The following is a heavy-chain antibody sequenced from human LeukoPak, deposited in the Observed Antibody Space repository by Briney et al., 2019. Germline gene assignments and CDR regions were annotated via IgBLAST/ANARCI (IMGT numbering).Heavy chain of an antibody. J-gene: IGHJ4*02. CDR2: INPSGGST. CDR1: GYTFTSYD. V-gene: IGHV1-46*01. CDR3: ARVDTAMDLDYFDY. Sequence: ASVKVSCKASGYTFTSYDINWVRQATGQGLELIGIINPSGGSTSYAQKFQGRVTMTRDTSTSTVYMELSSLRSEDTAVYYCARVDTAMDLDYFDYWGQGTLVTVSS. D-gene: IGHD5-18*01.